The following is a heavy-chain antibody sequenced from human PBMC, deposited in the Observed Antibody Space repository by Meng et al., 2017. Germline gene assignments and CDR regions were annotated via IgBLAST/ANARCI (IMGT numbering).Heavy chain of an antibody. CDR2: IYHSGST. D-gene: IGHD2-15*01. CDR1: GGSISSSNW. CDR3: ARVVAATTLFLDY. Sequence: VPLEESGPGLVTPSGTLSLTCAVSGGSISSSNWWSWVRQPPGKGLEWIGEIYHSGSTNYNPSLKSRVTISVDKSKNQFSLKLSSVTAADTAVYYCARVVAATTLFLDYWGQGTLVTVSS. J-gene: IGHJ4*02. V-gene: IGHV4-4*02.